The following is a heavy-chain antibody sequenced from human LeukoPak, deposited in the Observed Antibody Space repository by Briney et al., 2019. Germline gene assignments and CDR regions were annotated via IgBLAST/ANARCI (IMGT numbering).Heavy chain of an antibody. D-gene: IGHD6-13*01. J-gene: IGHJ6*03. Sequence: GESLRLSCAASGFTSSSVWMSWGRQAPGEGLEWVANIKQDGGEKYYVDSVKGRFTISRDNAKNSLYLQMNSLRAENTAVYYWARDRAATRPKPLISYYYMDVWGKGTTVTVSS. V-gene: IGHV3-7*01. CDR2: IKQDGGEK. CDR1: GFTSSSVW. CDR3: ARDRAATRPKPLISYYYMDV.